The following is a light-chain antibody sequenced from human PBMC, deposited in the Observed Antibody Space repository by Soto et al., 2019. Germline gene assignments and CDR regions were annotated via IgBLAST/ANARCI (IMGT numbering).Light chain of an antibody. V-gene: IGKV3-20*01. Sequence: DIVLTQSPGTLSLSPGERATLSCRASQSVSGSYLAWYQQKPGQAPRLHIYGASSRATGIPDRFSGSGSGTDFTLTISRLEPEDFAVYYCQQYGRSPEYTFGQGTKLEI. J-gene: IGKJ2*01. CDR2: GAS. CDR1: QSVSGSY. CDR3: QQYGRSPEYT.